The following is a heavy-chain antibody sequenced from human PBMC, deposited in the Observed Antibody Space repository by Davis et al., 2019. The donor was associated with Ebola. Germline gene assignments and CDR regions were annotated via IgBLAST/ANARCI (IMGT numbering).Heavy chain of an antibody. Sequence: GESLKISCAASAFTFSSYWMSWVRQAPGKGLEWVANIKQDGSEKYYVDSVKGRFTISRDNAKNSLYLQMNSLRAEDTAVYYCARGEDSGSYVYYYYGMDVWGKGTTVTVSS. CDR3: ARGEDSGSYVYYYYGMDV. D-gene: IGHD1-26*01. CDR1: AFTFSSYW. J-gene: IGHJ6*04. CDR2: IKQDGSEK. V-gene: IGHV3-7*01.